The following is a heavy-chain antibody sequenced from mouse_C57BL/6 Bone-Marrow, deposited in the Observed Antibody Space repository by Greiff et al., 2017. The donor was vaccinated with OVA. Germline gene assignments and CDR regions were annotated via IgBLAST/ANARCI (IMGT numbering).Heavy chain of an antibody. Sequence: EVQRVESGGGLVKPGGSLKLSCAASGFTFTSYAMSWVRQTPEKSLEWVATISDGGSYTYYPDNVKGRFTISRDNAKNNLYLQMSHLKSEDTAMYYCARESPYFDDWGQGTTLTVSS. V-gene: IGHV5-4*01. CDR3: ARESPYFDD. J-gene: IGHJ2*01. CDR1: GFTFTSYA. CDR2: ISDGGSYT.